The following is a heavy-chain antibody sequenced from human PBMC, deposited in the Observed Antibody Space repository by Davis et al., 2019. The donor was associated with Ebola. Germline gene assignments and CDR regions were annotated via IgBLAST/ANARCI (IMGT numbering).Heavy chain of an antibody. Sequence: QTLSLTCAISGDSVSSNTATWNWIRQSPSRGLEWLGRTYYRSNWYDDFALSLKSRITINPDTSKNQFSLQLNSVTPDDTAVYYCTRDFDYWGQGTLVTVSS. CDR1: GDSVSSNTAT. J-gene: IGHJ4*02. V-gene: IGHV6-1*01. CDR2: TYYRSNWYD. CDR3: TRDFDY.